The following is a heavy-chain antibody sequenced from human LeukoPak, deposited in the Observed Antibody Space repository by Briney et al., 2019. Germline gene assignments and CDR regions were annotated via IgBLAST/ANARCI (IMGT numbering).Heavy chain of an antibody. Sequence: KSSETLSLTCTVSGYSISSGYYWGWIRQPPGKGLEWIGSIYHSGSTYYNPSLKSRVTISVDTSKNQFSLKLSSVTAADTAVYYCARAVRTAFVYYYYYMDVWGKGTTVTVSS. CDR3: ARAVRTAFVYYYYYMDV. D-gene: IGHD5-18*01. CDR2: IYHSGST. J-gene: IGHJ6*03. CDR1: GYSISSGYY. V-gene: IGHV4-38-2*02.